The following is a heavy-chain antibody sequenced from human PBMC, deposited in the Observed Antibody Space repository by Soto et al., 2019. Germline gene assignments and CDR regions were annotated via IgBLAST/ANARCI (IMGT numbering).Heavy chain of an antibody. CDR1: GYTFTSYD. V-gene: IGHV1-8*01. D-gene: IGHD2-2*01. Sequence: HVQLVQSGAEVKKPGASVKVSCKASGYTFTSYDINWVRQATGQGLEWMGWMNPNSGNTGYAQKFQGRVTMTRKTSISTAYMELSSLRSEDTAVYYCAKGGYCSSTSCYERGGDWFDPWGQGTLVTVSS. CDR2: MNPNSGNT. CDR3: AKGGYCSSTSCYERGGDWFDP. J-gene: IGHJ5*02.